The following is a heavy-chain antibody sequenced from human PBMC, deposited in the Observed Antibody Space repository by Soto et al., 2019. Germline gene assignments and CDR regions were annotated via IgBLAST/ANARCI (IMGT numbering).Heavy chain of an antibody. D-gene: IGHD6-6*01. V-gene: IGHV3-23*01. CDR3: ATGPEQLVHGVFDY. Sequence: EVQLLESGGGLVQPGGSLRLSCVASGFTLTNYVMSWVRQPPGKGLAWVSGIGAGGGGTYYADSVKGRFTISRDNSKNTLYLQMNSLRAEDTAVYYCATGPEQLVHGVFDYWGQGTLVTVSS. J-gene: IGHJ4*02. CDR1: GFTLTNYV. CDR2: IGAGGGGT.